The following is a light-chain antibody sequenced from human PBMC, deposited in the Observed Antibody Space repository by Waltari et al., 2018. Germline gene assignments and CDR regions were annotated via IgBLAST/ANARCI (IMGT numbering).Light chain of an antibody. Sequence: DVVMTQSPLSLPVTLGQPASISCRSSQSLVDSDGNTYLSWFQQRPGQSPRRLIYKVSNRDSGIPDRFSGSGSGTDFTLKISRVEAEDVGVYYCMQGTHWPRTFGQGTKVEIK. J-gene: IGKJ1*01. CDR1: QSLVDSDGNTY. CDR3: MQGTHWPRT. CDR2: KVS. V-gene: IGKV2-30*01.